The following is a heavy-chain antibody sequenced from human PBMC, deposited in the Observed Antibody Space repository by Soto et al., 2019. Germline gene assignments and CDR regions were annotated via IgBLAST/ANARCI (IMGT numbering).Heavy chain of an antibody. D-gene: IGHD3-10*01. CDR2: LFGGGDGI. J-gene: IGHJ3*02. V-gene: IGHV3-23*01. CDR3: AKNYGPNSNAFDI. Sequence: GGSLRLSCAASGFRFSTYAMSWVRQAPGKGLEWVSGLFGGGDGIAYADSVKGRFTISRDNSNNMLYLQMHSLRAEDTAVYYCAKNYGPNSNAFDIWGQGTMVTVSS. CDR1: GFRFSTYA.